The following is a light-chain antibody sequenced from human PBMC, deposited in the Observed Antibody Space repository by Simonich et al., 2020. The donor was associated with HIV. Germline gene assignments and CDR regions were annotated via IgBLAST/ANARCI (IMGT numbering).Light chain of an antibody. CDR2: DVS. J-gene: IGLJ2*01. CDR3: SSYTGSNTVI. CDR1: STDVGGYNF. Sequence: QSALTQPASVSGSPGQSITISCTGTSTDVGGYNFVSWSQQHPGKAPKLMIYDVSKRPSGVANRFSGSKSGNTASLTISRLRAEDEADYYCSSYTGSNTVIFGGGTKLTVL. V-gene: IGLV2-14*03.